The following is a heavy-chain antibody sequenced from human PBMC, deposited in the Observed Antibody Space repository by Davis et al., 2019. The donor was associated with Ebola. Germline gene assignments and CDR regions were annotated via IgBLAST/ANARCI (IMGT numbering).Heavy chain of an antibody. D-gene: IGHD1-14*01. CDR1: GFTFSSYS. CDR2: ISSSSSYI. CDR3: ARDGGQHRTRYYGMDV. J-gene: IGHJ6*02. V-gene: IGHV3-21*01. Sequence: GESLKISCAASGFTFSSYSMNWVRQAPGKGLEWVSSISSSSSYIYYADSVKGRFTISRDNAKNSLYLQMNSLRAEDTAVYYCARDGGQHRTRYYGMDVWGQGTTVTVSS.